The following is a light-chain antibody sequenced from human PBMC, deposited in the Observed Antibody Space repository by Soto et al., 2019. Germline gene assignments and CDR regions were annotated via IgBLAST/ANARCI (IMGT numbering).Light chain of an antibody. V-gene: IGKV3-11*01. CDR1: RNVRTF. J-gene: IGKJ1*01. Sequence: EVVLTQSPATLSLSPGERATLSCRASRNVRTFLDWYQQKPGQAPRLLIYGASNRATGIPARFSGSGSGTDFTLTISSREPEDFAVYYCQQHSHWPPWTFGQGTRVEIQ. CDR2: GAS. CDR3: QQHSHWPPWT.